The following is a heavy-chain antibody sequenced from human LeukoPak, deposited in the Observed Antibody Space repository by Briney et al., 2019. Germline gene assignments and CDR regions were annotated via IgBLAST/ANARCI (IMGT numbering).Heavy chain of an antibody. D-gene: IGHD3-10*01. CDR1: GFTFSDAY. CDR3: TTGGWFGAFDI. Sequence: GGSLRLSCAASGFTFSDAYMTWVRQAPGKGLEWVGRIKSKTDGETTDYAAPVKGRFTISRDDSKNTLYLQMNSLKVEDTAVYYCTTGGWFGAFDIWGQGTMVTVSS. CDR2: IKSKTDGETT. J-gene: IGHJ3*02. V-gene: IGHV3-15*01.